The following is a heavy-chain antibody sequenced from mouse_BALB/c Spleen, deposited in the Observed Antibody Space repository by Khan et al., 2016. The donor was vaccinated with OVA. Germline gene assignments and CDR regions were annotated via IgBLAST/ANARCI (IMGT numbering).Heavy chain of an antibody. J-gene: IGHJ4*01. CDR1: GYTFTNYG. CDR2: INTYTGEP. D-gene: IGHD2-10*01. CDR3: ARPPYFSYTLDY. Sequence: LVESGPELKKPGETVKISCKASGYTFTNYGMNWVKQSPGKALKWMGWINTYTGEPTYADDFKGRFAFSLETSASTAYLQINNLKNEDTATYLCARPPYFSYTLDYWGQGTSVTVSS. V-gene: IGHV9-3-1*01.